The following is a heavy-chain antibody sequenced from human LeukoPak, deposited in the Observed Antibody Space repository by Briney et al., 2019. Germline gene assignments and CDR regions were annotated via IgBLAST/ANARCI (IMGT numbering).Heavy chain of an antibody. CDR3: ARDFDSPLAFDI. CDR1: GGSISSDNYY. V-gene: IGHV4-61*02. D-gene: IGHD3-9*01. J-gene: IGHJ3*02. CDR2: IYASGST. Sequence: SETLSLTCTVSGGSISSDNYYWRWIRQPAGKGLEWIGRIYASGSTNYNPSLKSRITISVDTSKSQFSLKLSSVTAADTAMYYCARDFDSPLAFDIWGQGTMVTVSS.